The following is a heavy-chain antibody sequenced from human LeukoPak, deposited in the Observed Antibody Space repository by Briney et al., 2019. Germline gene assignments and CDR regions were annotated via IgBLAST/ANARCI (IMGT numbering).Heavy chain of an antibody. CDR1: GFTVSSNY. D-gene: IGHD6-19*01. CDR3: ARDLTLGLVTYYYGMDV. J-gene: IGHJ6*02. V-gene: IGHV3-66*01. CDR2: IYSGGST. Sequence: GGSLRLSCAASGFTVSSNYMSWVRQAPGKGLEWVSVIYSGGSTYYADSVKGRFTISRDNSKNTLYLQMNSLRAEDTAVYYCARDLTLGLVTYYYGMDVWGQGTTVTVSS.